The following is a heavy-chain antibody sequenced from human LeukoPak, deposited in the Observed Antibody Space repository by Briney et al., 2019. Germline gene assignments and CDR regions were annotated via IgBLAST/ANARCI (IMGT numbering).Heavy chain of an antibody. CDR1: GFTFSSYS. D-gene: IGHD3-3*01. V-gene: IGHV3-21*04. CDR3: ARNDFWSGYGALYYYYMDV. Sequence: GGSLRLSCAASGFTFSSYSMNWVRQAPGKGLEWVSSISSSSSYIYYADSVKGRFTISRDNAKNSLYLQMNSLRAEDTAVYYCARNDFWSGYGALYYYYMDVWGKGTTVTVSS. J-gene: IGHJ6*03. CDR2: ISSSSSYI.